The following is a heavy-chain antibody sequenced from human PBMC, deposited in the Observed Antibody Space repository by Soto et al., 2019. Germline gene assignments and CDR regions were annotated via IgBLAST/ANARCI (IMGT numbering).Heavy chain of an antibody. CDR1: GFTFSSYA. V-gene: IGHV3-23*01. Sequence: PGGSLRLSCAASGFTFSSYAMSWVRQAPGKGLEWVSAISGSGGSTYYADSVKGRFTISRDNSKNTLYLQMNSLRAEDTAVYYCAKGFGGPYDSSGYYYVVPADYYYGMDVWGQGTTVTV. D-gene: IGHD3-22*01. CDR2: ISGSGGST. J-gene: IGHJ6*02. CDR3: AKGFGGPYDSSGYYYVVPADYYYGMDV.